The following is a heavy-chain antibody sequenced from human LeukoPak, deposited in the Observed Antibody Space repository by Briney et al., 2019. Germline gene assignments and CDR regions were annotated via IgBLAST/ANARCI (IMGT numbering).Heavy chain of an antibody. J-gene: IGHJ4*02. CDR2: IYRGGST. CDR1: GFTVSSIY. Sequence: PGGSLRLSCAASGFTVSSIYMSWVRQAPGKGLEWVSIIYRGGSTYYADSVKGRFAVSRDNSKNTLYLQMNSLRAEDTAVYYCARDQHGDSGLDCWGQGTLVTVSS. D-gene: IGHD4-17*01. CDR3: ARDQHGDSGLDC. V-gene: IGHV3-53*01.